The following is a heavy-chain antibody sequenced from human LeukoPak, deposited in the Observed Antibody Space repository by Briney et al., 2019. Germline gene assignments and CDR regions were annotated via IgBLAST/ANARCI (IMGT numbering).Heavy chain of an antibody. V-gene: IGHV4-59*01. Sequence: SETLSLTCTVSGGSISSYYWSWIRQPPGKGLEWIGYIYYSGSTNYNPSLKSRVTISVDTSKNQFSLKLSSVTAADTAVYYCAREGTIAASAGVNNWFDPWGQGTLVTVSS. CDR2: IYYSGST. D-gene: IGHD6-13*01. J-gene: IGHJ5*02. CDR1: GGSISSYY. CDR3: AREGTIAASAGVNNWFDP.